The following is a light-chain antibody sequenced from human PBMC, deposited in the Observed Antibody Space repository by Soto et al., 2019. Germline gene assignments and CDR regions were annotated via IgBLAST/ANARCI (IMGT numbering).Light chain of an antibody. V-gene: IGKV3-20*01. CDR1: QSVDNDY. Sequence: EILLTQSPGSLSLSPGESATLSCRASQSVDNDYLGWYQQKSGQRPTLLIFRTSRRATGIPDRFTAGGSGTGFTLTISRLEPEDSAVYFCQQYGNSPRTFGQGTKLEI. CDR2: RTS. J-gene: IGKJ2*01. CDR3: QQYGNSPRT.